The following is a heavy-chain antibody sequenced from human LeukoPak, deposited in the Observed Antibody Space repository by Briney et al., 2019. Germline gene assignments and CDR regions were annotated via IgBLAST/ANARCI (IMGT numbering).Heavy chain of an antibody. CDR1: GFTFSTYG. Sequence: GGSLRLSCAASGFTFSTYGMHWVRQAPGKGLEWVAVIWYDGSNKYYADSVKGRFTISRDNSKDTLYLQMNSLRAEDAAVYYCAKDLTTGTLSFDYWGQGTLVTVSS. J-gene: IGHJ4*02. D-gene: IGHD1-1*01. CDR3: AKDLTTGTLSFDY. V-gene: IGHV3-33*06. CDR2: IWYDGSNK.